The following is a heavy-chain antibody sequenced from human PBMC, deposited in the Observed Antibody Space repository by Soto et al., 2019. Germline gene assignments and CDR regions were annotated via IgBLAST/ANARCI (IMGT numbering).Heavy chain of an antibody. CDR3: AKDVVVGATPGLGDYYYYYGMDV. Sequence: QVQLMESGGGVVQPGRSLRLSCAASGFTFSSYGMHWVRQAPGKGLEWVAVISYDGSNKYYADSVKGRFTISRDNSKNTLYLQMNSLRAEDTAVYYCAKDVVVGATPGLGDYYYYYGMDVWGQGTTVTVSS. CDR1: GFTFSSYG. J-gene: IGHJ6*02. CDR2: ISYDGSNK. V-gene: IGHV3-30*18. D-gene: IGHD1-26*01.